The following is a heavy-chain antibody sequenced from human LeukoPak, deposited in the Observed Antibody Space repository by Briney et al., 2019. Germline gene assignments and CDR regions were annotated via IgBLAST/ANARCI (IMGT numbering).Heavy chain of an antibody. CDR2: INPRGGT. Sequence: SETLSLTCAVYGGSFSDYSWTWIRQPPGKGLEWIGEINPRGGTNHNPSLMSRVSMSVDTSKNQISLRLSSVTAADTAVYYCARATGNTDYWGQGTLVTVSS. V-gene: IGHV4-34*01. D-gene: IGHD1-26*01. J-gene: IGHJ4*02. CDR3: ARATGNTDY. CDR1: GGSFSDYS.